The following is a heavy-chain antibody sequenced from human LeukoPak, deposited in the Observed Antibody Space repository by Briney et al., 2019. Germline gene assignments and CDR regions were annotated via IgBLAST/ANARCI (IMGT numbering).Heavy chain of an antibody. D-gene: IGHD4-23*01. V-gene: IGHV3-23*01. J-gene: IGHJ4*02. CDR3: AKDPGGNPTEDY. Sequence: GGSLRLSCAASGFTFSSYAMSWVRQAPGKGLEWVSAISGSGGSTYYAGSVKGRFTISRDNSKNTLYLQMNSLRAEDTAVYYCAKDPGGNPTEDYWGQGTLVTVSS. CDR1: GFTFSSYA. CDR2: ISGSGGST.